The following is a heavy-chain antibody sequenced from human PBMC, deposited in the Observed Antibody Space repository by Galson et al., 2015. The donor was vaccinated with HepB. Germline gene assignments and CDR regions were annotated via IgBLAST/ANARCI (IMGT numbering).Heavy chain of an antibody. Sequence: SLRLSCAGSGFTFSSYAMTWVRQAPGRGLDWVSAISGSGRRTYYADSVKGRFIISRDNSKNTFYLQMNSLRAEDTALYYCAKSMDQWLVRGGDTFDFWGQGTMVTVSS. CDR1: GFTFSSYA. CDR3: AKSMDQWLVRGGDTFDF. J-gene: IGHJ3*01. D-gene: IGHD6-19*01. CDR2: ISGSGRRT. V-gene: IGHV3-23*01.